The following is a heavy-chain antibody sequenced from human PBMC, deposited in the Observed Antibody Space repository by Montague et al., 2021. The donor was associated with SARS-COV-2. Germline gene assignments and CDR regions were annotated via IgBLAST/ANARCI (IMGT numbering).Heavy chain of an antibody. CDR3: ARTTTRMLYPENAFDI. Sequence: CAISGDSVSSNTATWNWIRQSPSRGLEWLGRTYYRSKWYHDYAISLKSRITINPDTSKNQFSLQLSSVAPEDTAVFYCARTTTRMLYPENAFDIWGQGTKVIVSS. J-gene: IGHJ3*02. CDR2: TYYRSKWYH. D-gene: IGHD2-15*01. CDR1: GDSVSSNTAT. V-gene: IGHV6-1*01.